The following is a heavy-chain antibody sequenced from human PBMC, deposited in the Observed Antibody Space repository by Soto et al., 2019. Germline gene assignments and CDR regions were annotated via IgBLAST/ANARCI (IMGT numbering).Heavy chain of an antibody. CDR3: ARVTLEAGHWFDP. Sequence: ASVKVSCKASGYTFTVYFIHWVRQAPGQRFEWMGWINPNSRGTNYAQKFQGRVTMTRDTSNSTAYMELRGRTSDDTAVYYCARVTLEAGHWFDPWGQGTLVAVSS. V-gene: IGHV1-2*02. CDR1: GYTFTVYF. J-gene: IGHJ5*02. CDR2: INPNSRGT. D-gene: IGHD1-1*01.